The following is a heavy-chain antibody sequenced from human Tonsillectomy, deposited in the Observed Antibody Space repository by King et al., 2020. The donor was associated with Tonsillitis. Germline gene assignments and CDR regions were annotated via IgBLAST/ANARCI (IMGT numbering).Heavy chain of an antibody. D-gene: IGHD6-19*01. CDR2: IYSGGST. J-gene: IGHJ4*02. CDR3: ARVRDIAVAGGPLFEY. Sequence: DVQLVQSGGGLVQPGGSLSLSCAASGFTVNHNYMSWVRQAPGRGLEWVSVIYSGGSTYYADSVKGRFTISRHNSKNTLYLQMNSLRAEDTAVYYCARVRDIAVAGGPLFEYWGQGTLVTVSS. V-gene: IGHV3-53*04. CDR1: GFTVNHNY.